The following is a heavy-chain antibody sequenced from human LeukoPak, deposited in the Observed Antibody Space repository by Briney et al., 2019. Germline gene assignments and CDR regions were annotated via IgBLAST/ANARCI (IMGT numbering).Heavy chain of an antibody. CDR3: AKNGDRGAYCSGGTCYPYYYYYMDV. J-gene: IGHJ6*03. CDR2: ISTTGGTT. Sequence: PGGSLRLSCAASGFTFTTYAIHWVRQAPGQGLEWVSAISTTGGTTYYADSVGGRFTISRDNSRNTLYLQMNSLGAEDTAIYYCAKNGDRGAYCSGGTCYPYYYYYMDVWGKGTTVTISS. CDR1: GFTFTTYA. D-gene: IGHD2-15*01. V-gene: IGHV3-23*01.